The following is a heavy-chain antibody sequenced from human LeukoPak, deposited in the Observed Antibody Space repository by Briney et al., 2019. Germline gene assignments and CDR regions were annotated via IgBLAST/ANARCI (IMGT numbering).Heavy chain of an antibody. CDR1: GGSISSSSYY. CDR3: ARRRSITIFGVVSGFDY. CDR2: IYYSGST. V-gene: IGHV4-39*01. J-gene: IGHJ4*02. Sequence: SETLSLTCTVSGGSISSSSYYWGWIRQPPGKGLEWIGSIYYSGSTYYNPSLKSRVTISVDASKNQFSLKLSSVTAADAAVYYCARRRSITIFGVVSGFDYWGQGTLVTVSS. D-gene: IGHD3-3*01.